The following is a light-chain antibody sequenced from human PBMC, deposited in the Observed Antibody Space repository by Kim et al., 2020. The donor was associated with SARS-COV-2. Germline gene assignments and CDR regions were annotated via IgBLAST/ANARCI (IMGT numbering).Light chain of an antibody. V-gene: IGKV3-20*01. CDR3: QQYGDSPKT. J-gene: IGKJ1*01. CDR2: DAS. CDR1: QRVTSTY. Sequence: SPGERATLSCRASQRVTSTYLAWYQQKPGQAPRLLISDASTRATGIPDRFSGNGSGTDFSLTISRLEPEDSAVYYCQQYGDSPKTFGQGTKVDIK.